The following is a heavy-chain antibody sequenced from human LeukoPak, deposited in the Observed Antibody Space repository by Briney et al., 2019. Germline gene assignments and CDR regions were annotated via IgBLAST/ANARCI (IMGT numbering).Heavy chain of an antibody. CDR1: GSTLAESS. CDR2: YDPEEGGI. CDR3: ATDFLGYCSSTSCYYDGY. Sequence: GASVKVSCKVSGSTLAESSIHWLRQAPGKGLEWMGGYDPEEGGIIYAQKFLDRVTMTEDTSTDTAYMELSSLRSEDTAVYYCATDFLGYCSSTSCYYDGYWGQGTLVTVSS. V-gene: IGHV1-24*01. J-gene: IGHJ4*02. D-gene: IGHD2-2*01.